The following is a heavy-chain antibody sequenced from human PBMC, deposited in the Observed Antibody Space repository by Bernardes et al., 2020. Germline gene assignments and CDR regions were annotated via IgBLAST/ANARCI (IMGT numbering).Heavy chain of an antibody. D-gene: IGHD6-19*01. Sequence: SETLSLTCSVSGGSLSSGSYYWGWIRQPTGKGLEWIGSNYYSGSTYYNPSLKSRVTISVDTSKNQISLKLSSVTAADTAVYYCARHPQNSSGWYFDSWGQGTLVTVSS. V-gene: IGHV4-39*01. J-gene: IGHJ4*02. CDR2: NYYSGST. CDR1: GGSLSSGSYY. CDR3: ARHPQNSSGWYFDS.